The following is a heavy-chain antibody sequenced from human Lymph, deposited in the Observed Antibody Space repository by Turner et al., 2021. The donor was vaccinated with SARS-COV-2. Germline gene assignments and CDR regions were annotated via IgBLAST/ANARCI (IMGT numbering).Heavy chain of an antibody. Sequence: EVQLLESGGGLVPPGGSLRLSCAASGFTFNNYAMSWVHQAPGKGLEWVSTISGSGGSTYYADSVKGRFIISRDNSKNTLYLQMNSLRAEDTAVYYCANLYPTVSWEFPYGMDVWGQGTTVTVSS. CDR2: ISGSGGST. D-gene: IGHD3-16*01. V-gene: IGHV3-23*01. CDR3: ANLYPTVSWEFPYGMDV. CDR1: GFTFNNYA. J-gene: IGHJ6*02.